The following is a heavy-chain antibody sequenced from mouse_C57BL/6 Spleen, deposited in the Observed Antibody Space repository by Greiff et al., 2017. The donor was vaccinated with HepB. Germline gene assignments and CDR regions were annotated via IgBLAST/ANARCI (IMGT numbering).Heavy chain of an antibody. CDR1: GYTFTDYN. Sequence: VQLQQSGPELVKPGASVKMSCKASGYTFTDYNMHWVKQSHGKSLEWIGYINPNNGGTSYNQKFKGKATLTVNKSSSTAYMELRSLTSEDSAVYYCARSSPNYYGSSYWYFDVWGTGTTVTVSS. D-gene: IGHD1-1*01. CDR2: INPNNGGT. J-gene: IGHJ1*03. V-gene: IGHV1-22*01. CDR3: ARSSPNYYGSSYWYFDV.